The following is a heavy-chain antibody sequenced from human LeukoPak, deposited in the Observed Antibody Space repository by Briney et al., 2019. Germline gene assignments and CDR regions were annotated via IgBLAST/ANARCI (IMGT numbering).Heavy chain of an antibody. CDR3: AHRGKYLTRFDP. Sequence: SGPTLVKPTQTLTLTCTFSGFSLTTSAVGVGWIRKPPGQPLEWLALIYSDNDKRYNPSLKSRLSITKDTSKNQVVLTVTNVNVEDTATYFCAHRGKYLTRFDPWGQGTLVIVSS. J-gene: IGHJ5*02. CDR1: GFSLTTSAVG. CDR2: IYSDNDK. V-gene: IGHV2-5*02. D-gene: IGHD2-2*01.